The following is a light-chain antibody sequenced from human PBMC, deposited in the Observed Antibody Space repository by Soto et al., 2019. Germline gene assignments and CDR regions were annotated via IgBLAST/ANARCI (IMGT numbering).Light chain of an antibody. J-gene: IGLJ2*01. CDR2: DVS. CDR1: SSDVGGYNY. V-gene: IGLV2-14*01. Sequence: QSALTQPDSVSGSPRQSITISCSGTSSDVGGYNYVSWYQQHPGKAPKLMIYDVSNRPSGVSNRFSGSKSGNTASLTISGLQAEDEADYYCSSYTSSSTLVVFGGGTKLTVL. CDR3: SSYTSSSTLVV.